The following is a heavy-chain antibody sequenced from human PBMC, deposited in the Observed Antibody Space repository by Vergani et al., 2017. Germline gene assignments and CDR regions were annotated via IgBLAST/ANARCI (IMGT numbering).Heavy chain of an antibody. CDR1: GGTFSSYA. D-gene: IGHD4-17*01. V-gene: IGHV1-69*01. CDR2: IIPIFGTA. J-gene: IGHJ4*02. CDR3: ARNWYGDYGFLVGYFDY. Sequence: QVQLVQSGAEVKKPGSSVKVSCKASGGTFSSYAISWVRQAPGQGIEWMGGIIPIFGTANYAQKFQGRVTITADESTSTAYMELSSLRSEDTALYYCARNWYGDYGFLVGYFDYWGQGTLVTVSS.